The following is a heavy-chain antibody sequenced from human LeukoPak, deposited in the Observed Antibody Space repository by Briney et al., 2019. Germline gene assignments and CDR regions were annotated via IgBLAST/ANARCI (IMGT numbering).Heavy chain of an antibody. V-gene: IGHV1-2*02. J-gene: IGHJ6*02. D-gene: IGHD3-3*01. CDR2: INPNSGGT. Sequence: ASVKVSCKASGYTFTGYYMHWVRQAPGQGLEWMGWINPNSGGTNYAQKFQGRVTMTRDTSISTAYMELSRLRSDDTAVYYCARDPLRFLEWPASGMDVWGQGTTATVSS. CDR1: GYTFTGYY. CDR3: ARDPLRFLEWPASGMDV.